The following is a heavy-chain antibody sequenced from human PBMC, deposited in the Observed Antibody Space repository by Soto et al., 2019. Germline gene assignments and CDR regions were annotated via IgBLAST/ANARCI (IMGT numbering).Heavy chain of an antibody. J-gene: IGHJ6*02. V-gene: IGHV4-34*01. Sequence: PSETLSLTCAVYGGSFSGYYWSWIRQPPGEGLEWIGEINHSGSTNYNPSLKSRVTISVDTSKNQFSLKLSSVTAADTAVYYCARGAPRCSSGWFRYYYYYGMDVWGQGTTVTVSS. CDR2: INHSGST. CDR3: ARGAPRCSSGWFRYYYYYGMDV. D-gene: IGHD6-19*01. CDR1: GGSFSGYY.